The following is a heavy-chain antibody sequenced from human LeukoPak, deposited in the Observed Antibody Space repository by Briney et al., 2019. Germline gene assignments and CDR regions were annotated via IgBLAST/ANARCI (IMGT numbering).Heavy chain of an antibody. V-gene: IGHV3-74*01. Sequence: GGSLRLSCAASGFTFSNYWVHWVRQAPGKGLVWVSCINPDGSRTDYAASVKGRFTISRDNAKNTPYLQMNSLRAEDTAVYFCARDLRGKSDYWGQGTLVTVSS. J-gene: IGHJ4*02. CDR3: ARDLRGKSDY. CDR2: INPDGSRT. CDR1: GFTFSNYW. D-gene: IGHD4-23*01.